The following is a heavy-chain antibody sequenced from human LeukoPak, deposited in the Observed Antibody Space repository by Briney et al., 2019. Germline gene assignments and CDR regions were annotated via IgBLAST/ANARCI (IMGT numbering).Heavy chain of an antibody. V-gene: IGHV3-74*01. CDR3: ARVMYYYASGSLVVYYFDS. CDR2: ISTDGSSA. Sequence: GGSLRLSCAASGFTLSTYWMHWVRQAPGKGLVWVSRISTDGSSATYADSVKGRFTISRDNAKNTLYLQMNSLRAEDTAVYYCARVMYYYASGSLVVYYFDSWGQGTLVTVSS. J-gene: IGHJ4*02. D-gene: IGHD3-10*01. CDR1: GFTLSTYW.